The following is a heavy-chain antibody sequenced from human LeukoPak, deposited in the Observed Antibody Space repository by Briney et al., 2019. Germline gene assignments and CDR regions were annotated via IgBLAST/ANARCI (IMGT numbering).Heavy chain of an antibody. J-gene: IGHJ5*02. V-gene: IGHV1-2*02. D-gene: IGHD5-12*01. CDR1: GYTFTAYY. Sequence: ASVRVSCKASGYTFTAYYIHWVRQAPGQGPEWMGWIDPKSGGINYPQKFQGRVTMTSDTSLSTVYMELSSLRSDDTALYYCATVYSGYDYWFDPWGQGTLVTVSS. CDR3: ATVYSGYDYWFDP. CDR2: IDPKSGGI.